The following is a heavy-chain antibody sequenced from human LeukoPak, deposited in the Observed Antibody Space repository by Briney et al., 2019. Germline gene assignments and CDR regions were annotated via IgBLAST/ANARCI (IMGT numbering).Heavy chain of an antibody. CDR3: AKVEVPPQVAGSTDYYFDY. Sequence: GGSLRLSCAASGFTFSSYAMTWVRQAPGKGLEWVSGIDPSGGSTYSADSVKGRFTISRDNSKYTLYLQMNSLRAEDTAVYYCAKVEVPPQVAGSTDYYFDYWAREPWSPSPQ. CDR1: GFTFSSYA. J-gene: IGHJ4*02. D-gene: IGHD2-2*01. V-gene: IGHV3-23*01. CDR2: IDPSGGST.